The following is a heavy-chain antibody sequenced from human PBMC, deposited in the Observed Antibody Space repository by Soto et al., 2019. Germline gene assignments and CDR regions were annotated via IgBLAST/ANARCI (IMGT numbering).Heavy chain of an antibody. CDR3: ARNVRAYSSSWYALPPKFGGMDV. V-gene: IGHV3-23*01. CDR2: ISGSGGST. CDR1: GFTFSSYA. J-gene: IGHJ6*02. Sequence: EVQLLESGGGLVQPGGSLRLSCAASGFTFSSYAMSWVRQAPGKGLEWVSAISGSGGSTYYADSVKGRFTISRDNSKNTQYMQMNSLRAEDTAVYYCARNVRAYSSSWYALPPKFGGMDVWGQGTTVTVSS. D-gene: IGHD6-13*01.